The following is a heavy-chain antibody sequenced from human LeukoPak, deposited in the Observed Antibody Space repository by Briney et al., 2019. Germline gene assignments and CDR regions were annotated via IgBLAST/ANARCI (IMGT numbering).Heavy chain of an antibody. CDR2: INHSGST. J-gene: IGHJ4*02. CDR3: ARHNYDSSGYYYDTGPHFDY. D-gene: IGHD3-22*01. Sequence: PSETLSLTCTVSGGSISSSSYYWGWIRQPPGKGLEWIGEINHSGSTNYNPSLKSRVTISVDTSKNQFSLKLSSVTAADTAVYYCARHNYDSSGYYYDTGPHFDYWGQGTLVTVSS. CDR1: GGSISSSSYY. V-gene: IGHV4-39*01.